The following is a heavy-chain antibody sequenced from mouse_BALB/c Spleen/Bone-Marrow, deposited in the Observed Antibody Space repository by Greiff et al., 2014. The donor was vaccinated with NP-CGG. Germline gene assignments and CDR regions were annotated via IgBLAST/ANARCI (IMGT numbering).Heavy chain of an antibody. J-gene: IGHJ3*01. CDR1: GYAFTYYL. CDR3: ARRPWFAY. CDR2: INPGTGGT. V-gene: IGHV1-54*01. Sequence: VKLMESGAEQVRPGTSVKVSCKAAGYAFTYYLIDWIKQRPGQRPGQGLEWIGVINPGTGGTNYNEKFKGRATLTADNSSSTAYMQLSSLTSDDSAVYSCARRPWFAYWGQGTLVTVSA.